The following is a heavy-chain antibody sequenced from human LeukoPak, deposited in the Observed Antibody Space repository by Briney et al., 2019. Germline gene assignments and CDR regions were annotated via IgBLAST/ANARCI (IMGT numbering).Heavy chain of an antibody. V-gene: IGHV4-59*01. CDR2: VASSGTS. CDR3: ARVVRGVVTSNWFDP. CDR1: GDSLNTYY. Sequence: PSETLSLTCTVSGDSLNTYYWTWIRQTPGKELEWIGFVASSGTSNYNPSLKSRVSISIDTSKNQFSLALTSVTPADTAAYYCARVVRGVVTSNWFDPWGQGTLVSVSS. J-gene: IGHJ5*02. D-gene: IGHD2-21*02.